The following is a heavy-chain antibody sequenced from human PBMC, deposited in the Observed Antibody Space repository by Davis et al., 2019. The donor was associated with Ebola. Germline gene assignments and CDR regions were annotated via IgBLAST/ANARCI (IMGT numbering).Heavy chain of an antibody. V-gene: IGHV6-1*01. J-gene: IGHJ4*02. CDR3: ARDLGYYDENRSPRLGYYFDT. CDR2: TFYRSKWFI. D-gene: IGHD3-22*01. Sequence: SETLSLTCAILGDGVSSNFAARSWIRQSPSRGLEWLGRTFYRSKWFIDYSPSMKGRLTIVPDTSRNHFYLHLDSVTPEDTAIYYCARDLGYYDENRSPRLGYYFDTWGQGTSVTVSS. CDR1: GDGVSSNFAA.